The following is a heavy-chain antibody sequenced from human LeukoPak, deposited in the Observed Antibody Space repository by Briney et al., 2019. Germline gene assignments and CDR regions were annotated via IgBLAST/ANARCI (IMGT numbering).Heavy chain of an antibody. J-gene: IGHJ5*02. CDR1: GFSVGNNY. Sequence: PGGSLRLSCEVSGFSVGNNYMNWVRQAPGKGLEWVSATFTGGGTYYADSVKGRFTISRDTSKNTLHLQMNNLRPEDTAVYYCAREGYHNSRGSQSWYTAAWGQGTLVTVSS. V-gene: IGHV3-53*01. D-gene: IGHD2/OR15-2a*01. CDR3: AREGYHNSRGSQSWYTAA. CDR2: TFTGGGT.